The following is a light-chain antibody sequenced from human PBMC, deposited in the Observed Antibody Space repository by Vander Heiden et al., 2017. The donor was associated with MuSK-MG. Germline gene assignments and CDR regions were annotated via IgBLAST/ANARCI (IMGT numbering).Light chain of an antibody. CDR3: QSYDSSLSVV. CDR2: DNN. Sequence: QSVLTQPPSVSGAPGQRVTISCTGSSSNIGADYDVHWYQQLPGTAPKLLIYDNNNRPSGVPDRFSGSKSGTSASLAITGLQAEDEADYYCQSYDSSLSVVFGGGATLTVL. V-gene: IGLV1-40*01. J-gene: IGLJ2*01. CDR1: SSNIGADYD.